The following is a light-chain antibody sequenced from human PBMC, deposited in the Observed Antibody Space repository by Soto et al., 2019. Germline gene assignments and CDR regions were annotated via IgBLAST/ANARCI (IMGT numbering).Light chain of an antibody. Sequence: DIEMTQAPAARSESVRDRVTITCRASQGISNYLAWYQRKPGKVPKLLIYAASTLQSGVPSRFSGSGSGTDFTLTISSLQPEDVATYYCQKYNRAPLTFGGATKADLK. J-gene: IGKJ4*01. CDR3: QKYNRAPLT. CDR2: AAS. CDR1: QGISNY. V-gene: IGKV1-27*01.